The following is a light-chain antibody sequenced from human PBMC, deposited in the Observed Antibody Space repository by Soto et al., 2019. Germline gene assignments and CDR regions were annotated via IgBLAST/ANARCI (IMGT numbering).Light chain of an antibody. CDR2: DNS. J-gene: IGLJ1*01. Sequence: QSVLTQPPSVSGAPGRRVTISCTGSSSNIGAGYDVHWYQHLPGTVPKLLIFDNSNRPSGVPDRFSGSKSGTSASLAITGLQAEDEADSYCQSYDSSLSGYVFGTGTKVTVL. CDR1: SSNIGAGYD. V-gene: IGLV1-40*01. CDR3: QSYDSSLSGYV.